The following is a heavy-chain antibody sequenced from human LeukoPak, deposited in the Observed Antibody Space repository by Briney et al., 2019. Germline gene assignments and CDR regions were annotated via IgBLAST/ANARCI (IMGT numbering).Heavy chain of an antibody. J-gene: IGHJ4*02. CDR2: IKEDGTET. CDR1: GFMFSSNW. V-gene: IGHV3-7*01. D-gene: IGHD1-26*01. CDR3: AREVGATNY. Sequence: GGSLRLSCAASGFMFSSNWMSWVRLAPGKGLEWVANIKEDGTETYYVDSVKGRFTISRDNAKNSLYLQMNSLRAEDTAVYYCAREVGATNYWGQGTLVTVSS.